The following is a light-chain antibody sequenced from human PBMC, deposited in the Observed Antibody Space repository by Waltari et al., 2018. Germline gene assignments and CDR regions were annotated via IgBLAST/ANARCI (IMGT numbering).Light chain of an antibody. CDR1: QTLVHSDGNTY. J-gene: IGKJ4*02. V-gene: IGKV2-30*02. Sequence: DFVLTQSPLSLPVTLGQPASISCKSSQTLVHSDGNTYLAWFHQRPGQSTRRLIYKVCNRESGVPDRVRASGAGTDFTLKISRVEAEDVGVYYCMQGTHWPVKFGGGTKVEMK. CDR3: MQGTHWPVK. CDR2: KVC.